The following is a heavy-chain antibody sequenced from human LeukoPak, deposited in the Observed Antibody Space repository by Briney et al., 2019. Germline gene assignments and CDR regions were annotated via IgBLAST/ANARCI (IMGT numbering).Heavy chain of an antibody. CDR1: GVSIGSSTYY. V-gene: IGHV4-39*01. Sequence: SETLSLTCTVSGVSIGSSTYYWGWIRQSPGKGLEWIGVISYGGSTSYNPSLKNRVTMSVDTSNNRFPLRLKSVTAADTAIYYCARLALRLGELSLYRDFDYWGQGTLVTVSS. J-gene: IGHJ4*02. CDR3: ARLALRLGELSLYRDFDY. CDR2: ISYGGST. D-gene: IGHD3-16*01.